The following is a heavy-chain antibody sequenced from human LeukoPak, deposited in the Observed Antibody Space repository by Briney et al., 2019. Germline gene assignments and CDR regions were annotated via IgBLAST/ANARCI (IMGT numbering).Heavy chain of an antibody. V-gene: IGHV4-34*01. CDR1: GGSFSGYY. CDR3: ADQNTYRDAFDI. J-gene: IGHJ3*02. CDR2: INHSGST. Sequence: SETLSLTCAVYGGSFSGYYWSWIRQPPGKGLEWIGEINHSGSTNYNPSLKSRVTISVDTSKNQFSLKLSSVTAADTAVYYCADQNTYRDAFDIWGQGTMVTVSS. D-gene: IGHD1-14*01.